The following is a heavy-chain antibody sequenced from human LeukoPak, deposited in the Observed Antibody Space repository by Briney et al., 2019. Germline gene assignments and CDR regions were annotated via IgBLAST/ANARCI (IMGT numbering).Heavy chain of an antibody. CDR2: IYYSGST. CDR1: GVSISSYY. Sequence: SETLSLTCTVSGVSISSYYWSWIRQPPGKGLEWIGYIYYSGSTNYNPSLKSRVTISVDTSKNQISLKLSSVTAADTAVYYCARNGDLCIDYWGQGTLVTVSS. V-gene: IGHV4-59*12. J-gene: IGHJ4*02. CDR3: ARNGDLCIDY. D-gene: IGHD4-17*01.